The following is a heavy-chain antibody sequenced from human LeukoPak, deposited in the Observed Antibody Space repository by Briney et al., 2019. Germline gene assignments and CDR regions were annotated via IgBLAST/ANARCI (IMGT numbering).Heavy chain of an antibody. CDR1: GGSFSGYY. J-gene: IGHJ2*01. D-gene: IGHD4-17*01. CDR2: INHSGST. V-gene: IGHV4-34*01. Sequence: SETLSLTCAVYGGSFSGYYWSWIRQPPGKGLEWIGEINHSGSTNYKPSLKSRVTISVDTSKNQFSLKLSSVTAADTAVYYCASSGDYALSWYFDLWGRGTLVTVSS. CDR3: ASSGDYALSWYFDL.